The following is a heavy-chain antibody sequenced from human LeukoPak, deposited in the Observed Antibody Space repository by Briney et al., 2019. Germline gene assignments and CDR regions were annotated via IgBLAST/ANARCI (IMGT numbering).Heavy chain of an antibody. Sequence: SETLSLTCTVSGGSISSSSYYWGWIRQPPGKGLEWIGSIYYSGSTYYNPSLKSRVTISVDTSKNQFSLKLSSVTAADTAVYYCTRRSGYSSGWLDAFDIWGQGTMVTVSS. CDR1: GGSISSSSYY. CDR2: IYYSGST. CDR3: TRRSGYSSGWLDAFDI. V-gene: IGHV4-39*01. D-gene: IGHD6-19*01. J-gene: IGHJ3*02.